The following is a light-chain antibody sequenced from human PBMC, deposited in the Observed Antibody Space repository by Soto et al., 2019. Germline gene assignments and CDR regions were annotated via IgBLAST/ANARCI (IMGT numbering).Light chain of an antibody. CDR1: QPINYW. CDR3: QEYDDYLFT. V-gene: IGKV1-5*01. J-gene: IGKJ3*01. CDR2: DAS. Sequence: DIQMTQSPSTLSASVGDRVTITCRASQPINYWLAWYQQKPGKAPQLLIYDASILESGVPSRFSGSGSGTEFTLTISSLQPDDFATYYCQEYDDYLFTVGPGTKVDIK.